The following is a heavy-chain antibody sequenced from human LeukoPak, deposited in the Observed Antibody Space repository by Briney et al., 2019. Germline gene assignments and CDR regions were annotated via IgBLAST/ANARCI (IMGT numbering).Heavy chain of an antibody. J-gene: IGHJ5*02. V-gene: IGHV1-69*05. D-gene: IGHD4-17*01. Sequence: SVKVSCKTSGGTFNNSAISWVRQAPGQGLEWLGGIMPLLGTAGYAQKFQGGVTITKDESTRTVYLELTSLTSDDTAVYYCARDVHGDYGSGWFDPWGQGTLVSVSS. CDR1: GGTFNNSA. CDR2: IMPLLGTA. CDR3: ARDVHGDYGSGWFDP.